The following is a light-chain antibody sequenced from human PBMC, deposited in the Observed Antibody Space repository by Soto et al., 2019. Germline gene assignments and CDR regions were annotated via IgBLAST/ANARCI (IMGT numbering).Light chain of an antibody. V-gene: IGKV4-1*01. CDR3: QQYYSTPPT. Sequence: DIVMTQSPSSLAVSLGERATINCKYSQSVLFSSNNKNYLAWYQQKPGQPPQLLIYWASTRESGVPDRFSGSGSGTDFTLTISSLQAEDVAVYYCQQYYSTPPTFGQGTKLEIK. CDR1: QSVLFSSNNKNY. J-gene: IGKJ2*01. CDR2: WAS.